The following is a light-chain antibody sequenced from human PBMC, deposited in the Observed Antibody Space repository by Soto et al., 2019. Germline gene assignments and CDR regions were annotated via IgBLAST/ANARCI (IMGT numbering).Light chain of an antibody. CDR3: QQLNSFPIP. V-gene: IGKV1-9*01. CDR1: QGISSF. Sequence: IQLTQSPSSLSASVGDRVTITCRASQGISSFLAWYQQKPGKAPKLLIYGASTLQSGVPSRFSGRGSGTDFTLSVGSLQPEDFAAYYCQQLNSFPIPFGPGTKVDI. J-gene: IGKJ3*01. CDR2: GAS.